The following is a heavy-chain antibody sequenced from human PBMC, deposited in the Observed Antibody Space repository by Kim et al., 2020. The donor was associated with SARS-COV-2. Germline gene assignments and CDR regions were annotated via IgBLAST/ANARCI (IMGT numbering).Heavy chain of an antibody. V-gene: IGHV4-61*01. CDR1: GGSVSSGSYY. D-gene: IGHD3-10*01. J-gene: IGHJ4*02. CDR3: ARAFPVGSGSYDY. CDR2: IYYSGST. Sequence: SETLSLTCTVSGGSVSSGSYYWSWIRQPPGKGLEWIGYIYYSGSTNYNPSLKSRVTISVDTSKNQFSLKLSSVTAADTAVYYCARAFPVGSGSYDYWGQGTLVTVSS.